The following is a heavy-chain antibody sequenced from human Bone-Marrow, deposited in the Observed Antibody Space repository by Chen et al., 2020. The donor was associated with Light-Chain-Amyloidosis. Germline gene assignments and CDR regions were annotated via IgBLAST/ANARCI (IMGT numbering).Heavy chain of an antibody. Sequence: VKVSCKASGYTFTNHYIHWVRQAPGQGREWMGIINPDGGSTSYAQKFQGRVTMTRDTSATSVYMELSSPRSDDTAVYYCARGRRTVTTQYFDYWGQGTLVTVSS. CDR3: ARGRRTVTTQYFDY. V-gene: IGHV1-46*01. CDR2: INPDGGST. J-gene: IGHJ4*02. D-gene: IGHD4-17*01. CDR1: GYTFTNHY.